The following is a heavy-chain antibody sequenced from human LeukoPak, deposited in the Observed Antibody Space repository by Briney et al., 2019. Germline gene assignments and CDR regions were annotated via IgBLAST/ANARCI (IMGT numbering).Heavy chain of an antibody. D-gene: IGHD6-6*01. CDR3: ARGGIAARRRSSDY. J-gene: IGHJ4*02. Sequence: KTSETVSLTCAVYGGSFSGNNWGGIPQPPGKGLEWIGETNHSGSTNYNPSLKSRVTISVDTSKNQFSLKLSSVTAADTAVYYCARGGIAARRRSSDYWGQGTPVTVSS. V-gene: IGHV4-34*01. CDR1: GGSFSGNN. CDR2: TNHSGST.